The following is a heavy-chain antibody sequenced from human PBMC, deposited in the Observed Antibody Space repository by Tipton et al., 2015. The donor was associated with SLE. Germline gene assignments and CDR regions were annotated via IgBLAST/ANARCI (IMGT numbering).Heavy chain of an antibody. J-gene: IGHJ5*02. Sequence: VQLVQSGAEVKKSGESLKISCKGSGYRFTSYWIAWVRQMPGKGLEWRGIIYPDDSETGYSPSFEGQITISADKSVSTAYLQWSSLKASDTAMYYCARHVPAGSEGWLDPWGQGTLVSVSS. D-gene: IGHD2-2*01. CDR3: ARHVPAGSEGWLDP. CDR2: IYPDDSET. CDR1: GYRFTSYW. V-gene: IGHV5-51*01.